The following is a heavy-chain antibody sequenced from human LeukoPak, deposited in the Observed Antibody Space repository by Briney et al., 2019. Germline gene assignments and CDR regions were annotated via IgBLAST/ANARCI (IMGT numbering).Heavy chain of an antibody. Sequence: KSSETLSLTCTVSGGSISSTTYYWSWIRQPPGKGLEWIGEINHSGSTNYNPSLKSRVTISVDTSKNQFSLKLSSVTAADTAVYYCARQGSGWPFDYWGQGTLVTVSS. CDR1: GGSISSTTYY. CDR3: ARQGSGWPFDY. CDR2: INHSGST. V-gene: IGHV4-39*01. D-gene: IGHD6-19*01. J-gene: IGHJ4*02.